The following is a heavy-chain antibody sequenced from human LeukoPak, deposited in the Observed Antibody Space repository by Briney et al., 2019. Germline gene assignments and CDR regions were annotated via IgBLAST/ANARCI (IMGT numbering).Heavy chain of an antibody. J-gene: IGHJ4*02. Sequence: GGSLRLSCAASGFTFSNAWMSWVRQAPGKGLEWVGRIKSKTDGGTTDYAAPVKGRFTISRDDSKNTLYPQMNSLKTEDTAVYYCTTVNRDIVVVVAAIDYWGQGTLVTVSS. CDR2: IKSKTDGGTT. V-gene: IGHV3-15*01. D-gene: IGHD2-15*01. CDR3: TTVNRDIVVVVAAIDY. CDR1: GFTFSNAW.